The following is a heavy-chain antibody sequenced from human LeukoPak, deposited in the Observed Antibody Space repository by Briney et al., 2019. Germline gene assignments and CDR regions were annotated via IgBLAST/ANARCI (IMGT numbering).Heavy chain of an antibody. CDR1: GGSISSGYY. D-gene: IGHD6-13*01. Sequence: SETLSLTCTVSGGSISSGYYWGWIRQPPGKGLEWIGEIYHSGSTNYNPSLKSRVTISVDKSKNQFSLKLSSVTAADTAVYYCARGHSSSWSSGNWFDPWGQGTLATVSS. J-gene: IGHJ5*02. V-gene: IGHV4-38-2*02. CDR2: IYHSGST. CDR3: ARGHSSSWSSGNWFDP.